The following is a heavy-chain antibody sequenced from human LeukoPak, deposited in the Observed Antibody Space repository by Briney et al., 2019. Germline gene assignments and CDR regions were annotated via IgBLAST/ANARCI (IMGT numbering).Heavy chain of an antibody. J-gene: IGHJ5*02. CDR2: INPISGGT. V-gene: IGHV1-2*02. CDR3: ARTTLQTLGA. CDR1: GYTFTGYY. D-gene: IGHD3-10*01. Sequence: ASVKVSCKASGYTFTGYYMHWVRQAPGQGLEWMGWINPISGGTNYAQKFQGRVTMTRDTSISTAYMELSRLRSDDTAVYHCARTTLQTLGAWGQGTLVTVSP.